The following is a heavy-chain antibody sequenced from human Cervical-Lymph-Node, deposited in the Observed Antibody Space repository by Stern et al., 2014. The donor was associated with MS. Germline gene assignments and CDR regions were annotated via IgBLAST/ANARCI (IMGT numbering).Heavy chain of an antibody. D-gene: IGHD6-19*01. V-gene: IGHV3-33*01. J-gene: IGHJ4*02. CDR3: ARDPPNLAVAGPYYFDY. CDR1: GFTFSSYG. CDR2: IWYDGSNK. Sequence: VQLVESGGGVVQPGRSLRLSCAASGFTFSSYGMHWVRQAPGKGLEWVAVIWYDGSNKYYADSVKGRFTISRDNSKNTLYLQMNSLRAEDTAVYYCARDPPNLAVAGPYYFDYWGQGTLVTVSS.